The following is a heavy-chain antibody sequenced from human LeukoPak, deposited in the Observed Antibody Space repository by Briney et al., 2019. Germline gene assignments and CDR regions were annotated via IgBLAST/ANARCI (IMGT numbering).Heavy chain of an antibody. CDR2: INSTGGST. D-gene: IGHD6-13*01. V-gene: IGHV1-46*01. CDR3: ALYSSTWY. CDR1: GYTFTTYY. Sequence: GASVKVSCKASGYTFTTYYIHWVRQAPGQGLEWMGIINSTGGSTTYAQKFQGRVTMTRDTSTSTVFMEVNSLRSEDTAVYYCALYSSTWYWGQGTLVTVSS. J-gene: IGHJ4*02.